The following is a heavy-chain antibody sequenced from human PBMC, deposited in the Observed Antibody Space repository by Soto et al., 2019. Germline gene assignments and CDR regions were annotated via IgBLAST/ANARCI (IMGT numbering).Heavy chain of an antibody. Sequence: SAPKPVTSTVTGGNLGGYYWTWIRQSAGGGLEWIGRIYSSGSTNYNPSLKSRVTISLDTSMNHFSLRLSSVTAADTVVYYCARVQRFSDWVDSRVQGTVVTVS. V-gene: IGHV4-4*07. J-gene: IGHJ5*01. CDR2: IYSSGST. D-gene: IGHD3-3*01. CDR3: ARVQRFSDWVDS. CDR1: GGNLGGYY.